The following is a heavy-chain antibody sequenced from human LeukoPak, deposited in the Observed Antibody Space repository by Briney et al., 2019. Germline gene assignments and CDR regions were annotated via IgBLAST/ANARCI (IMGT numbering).Heavy chain of an antibody. CDR1: GFTFSSYG. CDR3: ARDHYYDSSGYYSSVAFDI. Sequence: PGRSLRLSCAASGFTFSSYGMHWVRQAPGKGLEWVAVISYDGSNKYYADPVKGRFTISRDNSKNTLYLQMNSLRAEDTAVYYCARDHYYDSSGYYSSVAFDIWGQGTMVTVSS. J-gene: IGHJ3*02. CDR2: ISYDGSNK. D-gene: IGHD3-22*01. V-gene: IGHV3-30*03.